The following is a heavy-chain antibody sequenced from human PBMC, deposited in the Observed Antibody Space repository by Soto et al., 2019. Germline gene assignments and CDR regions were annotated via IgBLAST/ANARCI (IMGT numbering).Heavy chain of an antibody. CDR1: GGSISSGGYS. CDR3: AREAGSGSPDWDFNL. J-gene: IGHJ2*01. Sequence: QLQLQESGAGLVKPSQTLSLTCAVSGGSISSGGYSWSWIRQPPGKGLEWIGYIFPSGSTYYNPSLKSRVTISVDTSKNQFSLKMSSVTAADTAVYYSAREAGSGSPDWDFNLWGRGTLVTVSS. D-gene: IGHD1-26*01. V-gene: IGHV4-30-2*01. CDR2: IFPSGST.